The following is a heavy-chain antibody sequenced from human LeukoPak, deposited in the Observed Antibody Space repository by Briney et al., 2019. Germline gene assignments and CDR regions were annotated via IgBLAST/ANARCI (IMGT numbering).Heavy chain of an antibody. J-gene: IGHJ3*02. CDR2: ISSDGSGK. V-gene: IGHV3-30-3*01. D-gene: IGHD3-22*01. CDR1: GFSFNGYG. CDR3: AAEGDSSGYYPHAFDI. Sequence: PGGSLRLSCLASGFSFNGYGMHWVRQAPGKGLEWVSLISSDGSGKYYADSVKGRFTISRDNSKNTLYLQMNSLRAEDTAVYYCAAEGDSSGYYPHAFDIWGQGTMVTVSS.